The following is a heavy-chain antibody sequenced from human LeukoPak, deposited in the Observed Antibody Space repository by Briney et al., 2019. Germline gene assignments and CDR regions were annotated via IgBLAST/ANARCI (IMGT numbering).Heavy chain of an antibody. V-gene: IGHV3-30*02. CDR3: AKDLKYYYGSGSYYNGDY. J-gene: IGHJ4*02. D-gene: IGHD3-10*01. CDR2: IWYDGSNK. Sequence: GGSLRLSCAASGFTFSSYGMHWVRQAPGKGLEWVAVIWYDGSNKYYADSVKGRFTISRDNSKNTLYLQMNSLRAEDTAVYYCAKDLKYYYGSGSYYNGDYWGQGTLVTVSS. CDR1: GFTFSSYG.